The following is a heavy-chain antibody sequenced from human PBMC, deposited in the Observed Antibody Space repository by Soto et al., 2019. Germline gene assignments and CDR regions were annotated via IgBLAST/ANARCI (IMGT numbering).Heavy chain of an antibody. J-gene: IGHJ6*02. CDR3: AKDSMGDYYGMDV. Sequence: GGSLRLSCAVSGFTFSSFGMHWVRQAPGKGLEWVAVISFDGSKKYYADSVKGRFTISRDNSKNTLFLQMNSLRAEDTAVYYCAKDSMGDYYGMDVWGQGTTVTVSS. V-gene: IGHV3-30*18. CDR2: ISFDGSKK. D-gene: IGHD1-26*01. CDR1: GFTFSSFG.